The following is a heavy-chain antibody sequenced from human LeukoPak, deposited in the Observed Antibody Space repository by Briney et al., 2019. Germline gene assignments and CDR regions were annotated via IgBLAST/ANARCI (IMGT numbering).Heavy chain of an antibody. CDR1: GFTFSSYW. J-gene: IGHJ5*02. V-gene: IGHV3-74*01. D-gene: IGHD1/OR15-1a*01. CDR2: INTDESST. Sequence: PGGSLRLSCAASGFTFSSYWMHWVRHAPGKGLVWVSRINTDESSTSYSDSVKGRFTISRENAKNSLYLQMNSLRAEDTAVYYCARAHTPTNGAWFDPWGQGTLVTVSS. CDR3: ARAHTPTNGAWFDP.